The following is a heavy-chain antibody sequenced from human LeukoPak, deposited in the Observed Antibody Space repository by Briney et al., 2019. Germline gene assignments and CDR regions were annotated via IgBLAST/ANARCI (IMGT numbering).Heavy chain of an antibody. CDR2: IYYSGST. Sequence: SETLSLTCTVSGGSISNKYWSWIRQPPGKGLEWIGYIYYSGSTNYNPSLKSRVTILVDTSKNQFSLKLSSVTAADTAVYYCARDGIQLWPTGGFDPWGQGTLVTVSS. V-gene: IGHV4-59*12. CDR3: ARDGIQLWPTGGFDP. D-gene: IGHD5-18*01. J-gene: IGHJ5*02. CDR1: GGSISNKY.